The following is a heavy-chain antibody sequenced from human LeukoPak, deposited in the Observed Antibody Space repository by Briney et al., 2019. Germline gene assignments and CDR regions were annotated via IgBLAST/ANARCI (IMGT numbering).Heavy chain of an antibody. CDR1: GYTFTNYG. J-gene: IGHJ3*02. V-gene: IGHV1-46*01. D-gene: IGHD5-24*01. CDR3: ARVRDGYNDAYDI. CDR2: INPSGGNT. Sequence: ASVKVSCKASGYTFTNYGISWVRQAPGQGLEWMGLINPSGGNTNYAQNFQGRVTMTRDTSTSTVYMGLSSLRSEDTAVYYCARVRDGYNDAYDIWGQGTMVTVPS.